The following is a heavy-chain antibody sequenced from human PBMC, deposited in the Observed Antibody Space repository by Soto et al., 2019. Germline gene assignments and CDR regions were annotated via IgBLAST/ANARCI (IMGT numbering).Heavy chain of an antibody. CDR2: IYWDDDK. V-gene: IGHV2-5*02. CDR3: AHRASLQGNGDGGYFDS. J-gene: IGHJ4*02. Sequence: QITLEESGPPRVKPTQTLTLTCIFSGFSLSTSGVGVGWIRQPPGKALEWLAFIYWDDDKRYSPSLRTRLTITKDTSGQQVALPIPNMDPADTATYFCAHRASLQGNGDGGYFDSWGQGTLVTVSS. D-gene: IGHD3-10*01. CDR1: GFSLSTSGVG.